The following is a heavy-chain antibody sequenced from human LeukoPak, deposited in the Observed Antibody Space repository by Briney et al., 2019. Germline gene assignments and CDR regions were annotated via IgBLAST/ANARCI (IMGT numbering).Heavy chain of an antibody. CDR3: AKLAGATSRIDY. Sequence: SDPLSLACTVSGGSINSSGYYWGWTPQPPGKGLGWIGSIYYIGSTYYNPSLKSRVTISVDTSNNQFSLKLSSVTAADTAVYYCAKLAGATSRIDYWGEGTLVTVSS. J-gene: IGHJ4*02. D-gene: IGHD1-26*01. CDR1: GGSINSSGYY. CDR2: IYYIGST. V-gene: IGHV4-39*01.